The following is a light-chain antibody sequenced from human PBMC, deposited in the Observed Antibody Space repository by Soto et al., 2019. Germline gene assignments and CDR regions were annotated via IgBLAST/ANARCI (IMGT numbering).Light chain of an antibody. CDR2: LNNDGSH. Sequence: QLVLTQSPSASASLGASVKLTCTLSSGHSSYAIAWHQKQPGKGPRYLMDLNNDGSHTKGDGIPDRFSGSSSGADRYLIISSLQSEDEADYYCQVWDGSSDPVFFGGGTKLTVL. V-gene: IGLV4-69*01. CDR1: SGHSSYA. J-gene: IGLJ2*01. CDR3: QVWDGSSDPVF.